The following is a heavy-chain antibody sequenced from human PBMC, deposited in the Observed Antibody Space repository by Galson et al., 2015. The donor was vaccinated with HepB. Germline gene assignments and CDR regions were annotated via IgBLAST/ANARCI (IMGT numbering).Heavy chain of an antibody. CDR2: IYYSGST. J-gene: IGHJ6*02. D-gene: IGHD6-13*01. Sequence: SWFRQHPGKGLEWIGYIYYSGSTYYNPSLKSRVTISVDTSKNQVSLKLRSVTAADTAVYYCAREGNGIAAAGTIYYYYYGMDVWGQGTTVTVSS. V-gene: IGHV4-31*02. CDR3: AREGNGIAAAGTIYYYYYGMDV.